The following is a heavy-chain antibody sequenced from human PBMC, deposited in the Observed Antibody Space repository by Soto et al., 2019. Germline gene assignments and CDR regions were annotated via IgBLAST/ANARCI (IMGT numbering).Heavy chain of an antibody. CDR2: ISGSSSYI. Sequence: PGGSLRLSCAASGFSFSNYYMNWVRQAPGKGLEWVSSISGSSSYIYYADSVKGRFTISRDNAKNSLYLQMNSLRAEDTAVYYCARSPGYYVPFDYWGQGTLVTVSS. J-gene: IGHJ4*02. CDR3: ARSPGYYVPFDY. D-gene: IGHD3-22*01. V-gene: IGHV3-21*01. CDR1: GFSFSNYY.